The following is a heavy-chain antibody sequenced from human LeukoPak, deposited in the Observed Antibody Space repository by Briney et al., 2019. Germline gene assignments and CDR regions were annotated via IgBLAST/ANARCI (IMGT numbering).Heavy chain of an antibody. J-gene: IGHJ6*02. CDR3: ARAIKGLLSYYYYYGMDV. Sequence: ASVKVSCKASGYTFTSYYMHWVRQAPGQGLEWMGIINPSSGSTSYAQKFQGRVTMTRDTSTSTVYMELSSLRSEDTAVYYCARAIKGLLSYYYYYGMDVWGQGTTVTVSS. D-gene: IGHD3-22*01. CDR1: GYTFTSYY. CDR2: INPSSGST. V-gene: IGHV1-46*01.